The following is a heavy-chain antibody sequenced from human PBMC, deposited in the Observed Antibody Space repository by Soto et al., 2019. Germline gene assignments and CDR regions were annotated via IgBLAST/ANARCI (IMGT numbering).Heavy chain of an antibody. CDR3: AHLHANSGYDWRYDP. CDR2: IYWDDDK. J-gene: IGHJ5*02. CDR1: VFSLTNKGVC. D-gene: IGHD5-12*01. V-gene: IGHV2-5*02. Sequence: QITLKESGPPLVKPTQTLTLTCNFSVFSLTNKGVCVGWIRQPQRKALEWLGIIYWDDDKRYRPSPNNRLTITKDTSKHQGVLTMTNVDTVDTATYYCAHLHANSGYDWRYDPWGQGTLVTVSS.